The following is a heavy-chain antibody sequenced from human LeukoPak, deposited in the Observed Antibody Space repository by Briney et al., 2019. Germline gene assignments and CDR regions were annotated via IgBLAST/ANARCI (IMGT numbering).Heavy chain of an antibody. V-gene: IGHV3-66*01. CDR3: ARDRSGYYTGWFDP. J-gene: IGHJ5*02. CDR2: IYSGGST. D-gene: IGHD3-3*01. CDR1: GFTVSSNY. Sequence: GGSLRLSCAASGFTVSSNYMSWVRQAPGKGLEWVSVIYSGGSTYYADSVKGRFTISRDNSKNTLYLQMNSLRAEDTAVYDCARDRSGYYTGWFDPWGQGTLVTVSS.